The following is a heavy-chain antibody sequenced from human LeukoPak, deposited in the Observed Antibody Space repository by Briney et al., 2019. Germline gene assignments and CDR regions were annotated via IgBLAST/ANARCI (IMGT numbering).Heavy chain of an antibody. Sequence: SETLSLTCTVSGGSISSYYWSWIRQPPGKGLEWIGEINNSGSTNYNPSLKSRVTISVDTSKNQFFLKLSSVTAADTAVYYCRLWNSYGPLDYWGQGTLVTVSS. V-gene: IGHV4-34*01. J-gene: IGHJ4*02. CDR1: GGSISSYY. CDR3: RLWNSYGPLDY. CDR2: INNSGST. D-gene: IGHD5-18*01.